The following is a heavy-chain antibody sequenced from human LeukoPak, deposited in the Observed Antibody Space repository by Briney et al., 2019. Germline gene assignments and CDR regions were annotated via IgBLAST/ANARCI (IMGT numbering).Heavy chain of an antibody. V-gene: IGHV4-59*01. D-gene: IGHD2-15*01. CDR1: GGSISSYY. J-gene: IGHJ1*01. CDR2: IYYSGST. CDR3: ARVGDCSGGSCYSPSGYFQH. Sequence: PSETLSLTCTVSGGSISSYYWGWIRQPPGKGLEWIGYIYYSGSTNYNPSLKSRVTISVDTSKNQFSLKLSSVTAADTAVYYCARVGDCSGGSCYSPSGYFQHWGQGTLVTVSS.